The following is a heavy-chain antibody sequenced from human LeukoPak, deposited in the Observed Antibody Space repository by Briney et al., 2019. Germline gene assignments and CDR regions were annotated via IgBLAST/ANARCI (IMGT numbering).Heavy chain of an antibody. Sequence: PGGSLRLSCAASGFTFDDYGMSWVRQAPGKGLEWVSGINWNGGSTGYADSVKGRFTISRDNAKNSLYLQMNSLRAEDTAVYYCAKDVAYCGGDCLRLVYYYMDVWGKGTTVTVSS. V-gene: IGHV3-20*04. D-gene: IGHD2-21*02. CDR3: AKDVAYCGGDCLRLVYYYMDV. CDR1: GFTFDDYG. CDR2: INWNGGST. J-gene: IGHJ6*03.